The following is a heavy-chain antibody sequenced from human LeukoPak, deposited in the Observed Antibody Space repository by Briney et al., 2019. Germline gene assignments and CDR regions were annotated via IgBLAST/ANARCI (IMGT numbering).Heavy chain of an antibody. CDR1: GGTFSSYA. D-gene: IGHD5-18*01. CDR3: ARTAMASYYMDV. CDR2: IIPIFGTA. Sequence: ASVKVSCKASGGTFSSYAISWVRQAPGQGLGWMGGIIPIFGTANCAQKFQGRVTITADESTSTAYMELSSLRSEDTAVYYCARTAMASYYMDVWGKGTTVTVSS. J-gene: IGHJ6*03. V-gene: IGHV1-69*01.